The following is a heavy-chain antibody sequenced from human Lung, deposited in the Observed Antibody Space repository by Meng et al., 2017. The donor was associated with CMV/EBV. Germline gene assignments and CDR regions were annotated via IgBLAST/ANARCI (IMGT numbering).Heavy chain of an antibody. D-gene: IGHD5-24*01. Sequence: LXXNVAGGSINNYYWSWIRQPPGKGMEWIGYIDYNANTNHNPSLKSRVTISIDTSRSQFSLNLSSVTAADTALYYCARVADGKKIHYYFDSWGQGTLVXVSS. CDR3: ARVADGKKIHYYFDS. J-gene: IGHJ4*02. CDR1: GGSINNYY. CDR2: IDYNANT. V-gene: IGHV4-59*01.